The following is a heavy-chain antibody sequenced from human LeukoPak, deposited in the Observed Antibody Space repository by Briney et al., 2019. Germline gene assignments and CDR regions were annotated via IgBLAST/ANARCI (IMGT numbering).Heavy chain of an antibody. V-gene: IGHV1-69*02. D-gene: IGHD1-1*01. CDR1: GGTFSSYT. CDR3: AGLQYNWNDVPRAAFDI. J-gene: IGHJ3*02. CDR2: IIPILGIA. Sequence: GASVKVSCKASGGTFSSYTISWVRQAPGQGLEWMGRIIPILGIANYAQKFQGRVTITADKSTSTAYMELSSLRSEDTAVYYCAGLQYNWNDVPRAAFDIWGQGTMVTVSS.